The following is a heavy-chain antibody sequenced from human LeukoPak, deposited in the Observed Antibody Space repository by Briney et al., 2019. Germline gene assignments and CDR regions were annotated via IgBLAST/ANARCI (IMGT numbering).Heavy chain of an antibody. Sequence: ASVKVSCKASGYTFTSYDINWVRQAPGQGLEWMGWMNPNSGNTGYAQKFQGRVTMTRNTSISTAYMELSSLRSEDTAVYYCARGFRCSGGSCYYFDYWGQGTLVTVSS. J-gene: IGHJ4*02. CDR3: ARGFRCSGGSCYYFDY. CDR1: GYTFTSYD. CDR2: MNPNSGNT. D-gene: IGHD2-15*01. V-gene: IGHV1-8*01.